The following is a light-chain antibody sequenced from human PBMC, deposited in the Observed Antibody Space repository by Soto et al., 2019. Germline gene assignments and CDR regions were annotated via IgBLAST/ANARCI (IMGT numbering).Light chain of an antibody. Sequence: QSVLTQPASVSGSPGQSITISCAGTSSDIGAYNYVSWYQQHPGRAPKLMLYEVRHRPSGVSNRFSGSKSANTASLTISGLQPEDEADYYCASYTGTSTDVLFGGGTKLTVL. CDR2: EVR. V-gene: IGLV2-14*01. J-gene: IGLJ2*01. CDR3: ASYTGTSTDVL. CDR1: SSDIGAYNY.